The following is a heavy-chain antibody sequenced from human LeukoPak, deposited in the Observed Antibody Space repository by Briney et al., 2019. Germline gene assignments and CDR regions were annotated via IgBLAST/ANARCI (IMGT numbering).Heavy chain of an antibody. Sequence: SETLSLTCTVSGGSINSYYWSWIRQPPGKGLEWIGYIYYSGSTNYNPSLKGRVTISVDTSKSQFSLKLSSVTAADTAVYYCARHTLVAVSSFDCWGQGTLVTVSS. V-gene: IGHV4-59*08. CDR3: ARHTLVAVSSFDC. CDR2: IYYSGST. J-gene: IGHJ4*02. CDR1: GGSINSYY. D-gene: IGHD2-15*01.